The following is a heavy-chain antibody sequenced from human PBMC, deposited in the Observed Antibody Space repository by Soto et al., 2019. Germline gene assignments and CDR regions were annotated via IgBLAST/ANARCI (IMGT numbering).Heavy chain of an antibody. Sequence: PSETLSLTCTVSGGSISSGDYYWSWIRQPPGKGLEWIGYIYYSGSTYYNPSLKSRVTISVDTSKNQFSLKLSSVTAADTAVYYCASNRGGYDSSGYYYYYYYGMDVWGQGTTVTVSS. D-gene: IGHD3-22*01. CDR3: ASNRGGYDSSGYYYYYYYGMDV. CDR2: IYYSGST. CDR1: GGSISSGDYY. J-gene: IGHJ6*02. V-gene: IGHV4-30-4*01.